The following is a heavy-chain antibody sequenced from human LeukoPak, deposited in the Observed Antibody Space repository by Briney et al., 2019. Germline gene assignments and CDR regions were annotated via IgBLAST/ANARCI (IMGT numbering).Heavy chain of an antibody. V-gene: IGHV4-59*01. D-gene: IGHD6-25*01. J-gene: IGHJ5*02. CDR1: GGSISSYY. CDR3: ARDPSGLNWFDP. CDR2: IYYSGNT. Sequence: PSETLSLTCTVSGGSISSYYWSWIRQPPGKGLEWIGYIYYSGNTNYNPSLKSRVTMSVDTSKNQFSLKLTSVTAADTAVYYCARDPSGLNWFDPWGQGTLVTVSS.